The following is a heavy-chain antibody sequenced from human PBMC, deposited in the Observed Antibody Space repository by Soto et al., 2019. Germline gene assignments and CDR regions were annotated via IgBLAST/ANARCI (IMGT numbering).Heavy chain of an antibody. CDR3: ERESLSGNTDYYDSSGPGPYYYYGMDV. J-gene: IGHJ6*02. CDR2: IIPIFGTA. Sequence: SVKVSCNASGGAFSSYTISWVRQAPGQGREWMGGIIPIFGTANYAQKFQGRVTMTAAESTSTAYMELSSLRSEDTAVYYCERESLSGNTDYYDSSGPGPYYYYGMDVWGQGTTVTVSS. D-gene: IGHD3-22*01. V-gene: IGHV1-69*13. CDR1: GGAFSSYT.